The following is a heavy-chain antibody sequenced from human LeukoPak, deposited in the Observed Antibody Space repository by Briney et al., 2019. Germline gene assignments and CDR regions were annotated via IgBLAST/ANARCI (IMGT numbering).Heavy chain of an antibody. D-gene: IGHD6-13*01. CDR1: GGSISSYY. CDR2: IYYSGST. J-gene: IGHJ4*02. V-gene: IGHV4-59*01. CDR3: ARDLIIAAAGSGGAGDY. Sequence: SETLSLTCTVSGGSISSYYWSWIRQPPGKGLEWIGYIYYSGSTNYNPSLKSRVTISVDTSKNQFSLKLSSVTAADTALYYCARDLIIAAAGSGGAGDYWGQGTLVTVSS.